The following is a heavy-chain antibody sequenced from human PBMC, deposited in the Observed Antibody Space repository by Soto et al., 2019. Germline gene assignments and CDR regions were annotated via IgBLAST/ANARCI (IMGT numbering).Heavy chain of an antibody. CDR3: ARQGYGPLHGLVDV. CDR2: INHNGYS. D-gene: IGHD1-1*01. J-gene: IGHJ6*02. Sequence: QVQLQESGPGLVKPSETLSLTCTVSGGSIIDYYCSWFRQPPGKGLEWIGYINHNGYSAYNLSLKRRVTMSVETSKTQFSLTLDSVTATDTAVYYCARQGYGPLHGLVDVWGQGTTVIVS. CDR1: GGSIIDYY. V-gene: IGHV4-59*08.